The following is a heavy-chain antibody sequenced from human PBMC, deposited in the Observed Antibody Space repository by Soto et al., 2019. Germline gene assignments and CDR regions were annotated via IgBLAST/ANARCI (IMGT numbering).Heavy chain of an antibody. J-gene: IGHJ4*02. Sequence: PSVKVSCKASGYTFTSYAMHWVRQAPGQRLEWMGWINAGNSNTKYSQKFQGRVSITRDTSASTAYMELSSLRSEDTAVYYCARGGPPIDYWGQGTLVT. CDR1: GYTFTSYA. D-gene: IGHD3-10*01. CDR2: INAGNSNT. CDR3: ARGGPPIDY. V-gene: IGHV1-3*01.